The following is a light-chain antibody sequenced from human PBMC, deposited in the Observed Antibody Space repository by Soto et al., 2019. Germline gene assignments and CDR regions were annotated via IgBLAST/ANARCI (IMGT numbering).Light chain of an antibody. CDR2: SNI. CDR1: SSDIGAGYD. Sequence: QSVLTQSPSMSGAPGQRVTISCTGSSSDIGAGYDVHWYQQFPGTAPKLLIYSNINRPSGVPDRFSGSKSGTSASLAITGLQAEDEADYYCQSYDSSLGGSKGVFGGGTKVTVL. V-gene: IGLV1-40*01. CDR3: QSYDSSLGGSKGV. J-gene: IGLJ3*02.